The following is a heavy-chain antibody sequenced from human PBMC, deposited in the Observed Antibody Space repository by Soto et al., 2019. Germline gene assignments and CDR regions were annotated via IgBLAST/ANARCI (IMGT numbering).Heavy chain of an antibody. CDR2: ISSNSAYI. CDR1: GFTFRSFT. V-gene: IGHV3-21*01. CDR3: AKFTEGSFILKPEVILGAFDI. J-gene: IGHJ3*02. D-gene: IGHD3-22*01. Sequence: NPGGSLRLSCAASGFTFRSFTMNWVRQAPGKGLEWVSTISSNSAYIYYTDALRGRFTISRDNAKNSLHLQMNSLRAEDTAVYYCAKFTEGSFILKPEVILGAFDIWGQGTMVTVSS.